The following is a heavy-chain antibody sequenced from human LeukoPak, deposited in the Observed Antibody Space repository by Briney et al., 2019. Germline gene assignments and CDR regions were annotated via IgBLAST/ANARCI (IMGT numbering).Heavy chain of an antibody. D-gene: IGHD1-14*01. V-gene: IGHV3-53*01. CDR1: GFSVSNNY. CDR3: ARDPTGASV. Sequence: GGSLRLSCAASGFSVSNNYISWVLQPAGKGLEWISVIYAGGSTFYTDSVKGRFTTSRDNSKNTVYLQMDRLTPEDTAVYYCARDPTGASVWGRGTTVTVSS. CDR2: IYAGGST. J-gene: IGHJ6*04.